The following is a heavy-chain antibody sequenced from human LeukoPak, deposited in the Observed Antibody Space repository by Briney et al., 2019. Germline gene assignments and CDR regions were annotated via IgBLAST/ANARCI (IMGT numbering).Heavy chain of an antibody. Sequence: SETLSLTCTVSGGSISSSSYYWGWIRQPPGKGLEWIGSIYYSGSTYYNPSLKSRVTISVDTSKNQFSLKLSSVTAADTAVYYCAVQQLVRYWGQGTLVTASS. V-gene: IGHV4-39*01. CDR3: AVQQLVRY. J-gene: IGHJ4*02. CDR2: IYYSGST. D-gene: IGHD6-13*01. CDR1: GGSISSSSYY.